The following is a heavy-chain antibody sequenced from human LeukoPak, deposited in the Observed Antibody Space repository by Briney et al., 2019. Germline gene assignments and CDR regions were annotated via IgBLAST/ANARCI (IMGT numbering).Heavy chain of an antibody. D-gene: IGHD3-16*01. Sequence: GGSLRLACAASGFTFSAYWMHWVRQAPGEGLVWVSRLNTDGSDTRYADSVQGRFTISRDNAKNTLYLQMNSLGAEDTAVYYCAKDLGFSGYGFQTDWGQGTLVTVSS. V-gene: IGHV3-74*01. CDR2: LNTDGSDT. CDR1: GFTFSAYW. CDR3: AKDLGFSGYGFQTD. J-gene: IGHJ4*02.